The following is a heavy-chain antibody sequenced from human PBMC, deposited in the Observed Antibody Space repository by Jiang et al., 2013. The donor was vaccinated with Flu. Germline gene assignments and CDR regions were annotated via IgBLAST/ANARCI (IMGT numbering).Heavy chain of an antibody. D-gene: IGHD2-21*01. Sequence: SGSGLVKPSGTLFLTCDVSGDSVTNSNWWTWVRQSPERGLEWIGEIFHTAKTNYNPSLQSRLTLSVDQSRNQFSLNLTSVTAADTAIYYCAREDRISRGGGFDAWGQGILVIVSS. V-gene: IGHV4-4*02. CDR2: IFHTAKT. J-gene: IGHJ5*02. CDR3: AREDRISRGGGFDA. CDR1: GDSVTNSNW.